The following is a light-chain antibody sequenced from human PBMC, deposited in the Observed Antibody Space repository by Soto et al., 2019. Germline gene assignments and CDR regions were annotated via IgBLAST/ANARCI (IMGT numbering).Light chain of an antibody. V-gene: IGKV1-5*01. CDR3: QQYKSYPPNT. Sequence: DIQMTQSPSTLSASVGDRVTITCRASQSISSWLAWYQQKPGKAPKLLIYDASSLQSGVPSRFSGSGSGTDFTLTISSLQPDDFATYYCQQYKSYPPNTFGGGTKVEIK. CDR2: DAS. J-gene: IGKJ4*01. CDR1: QSISSW.